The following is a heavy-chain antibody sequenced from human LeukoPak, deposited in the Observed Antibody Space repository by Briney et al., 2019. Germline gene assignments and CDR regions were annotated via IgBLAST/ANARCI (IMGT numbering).Heavy chain of an antibody. CDR1: GFTVSSNY. Sequence: GGSLRLSCAASGFTVSSNYMSWVRQAPGKGLEWVSVIYSGGSTYYADSVKGRFTISRDNSKNTLYLQMNSLRAEDTAVYYCARGRYCSSTSCYRNWFDPWGQGTLVTVSS. CDR2: IYSGGST. D-gene: IGHD2-2*01. CDR3: ARGRYCSSTSCYRNWFDP. J-gene: IGHJ5*02. V-gene: IGHV3-66*01.